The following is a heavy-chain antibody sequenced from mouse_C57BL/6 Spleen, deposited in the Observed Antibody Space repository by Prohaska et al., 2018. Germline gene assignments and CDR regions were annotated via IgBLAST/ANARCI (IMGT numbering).Heavy chain of an antibody. J-gene: IGHJ2*01. V-gene: IGHV5-17*01. CDR2: ISSGSSTI. Sequence: EVQLVESGGGLVKPGGSLKLSCAASGFTFSDYGMHWVRQAPEKGLEWVAYISSGSSTIYYADTVKGRFTISRDNFKNTLFLQMTSLMSEDTSMYYCAREYYYGSSPDYWGQGPTLTVSP. D-gene: IGHD1-1*01. CDR1: GFTFSDYG. CDR3: AREYYYGSSPDY.